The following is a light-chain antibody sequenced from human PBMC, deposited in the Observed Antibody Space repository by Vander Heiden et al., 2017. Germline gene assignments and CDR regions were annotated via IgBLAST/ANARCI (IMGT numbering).Light chain of an antibody. J-gene: IGLJ1*01. CDR1: SSNIGARYD. Sequence: QSVLTQPPSVSGAPGQRVPISCTGSSSNIGARYDVHWYQQLPGTAPKLLSYGNSNRPSGVPDRFSGSKSGTSASLAITGLQAEDESDYYCQSYDSSLSVYVFGTGTKVTVL. CDR2: GNS. V-gene: IGLV1-40*01. CDR3: QSYDSSLSVYV.